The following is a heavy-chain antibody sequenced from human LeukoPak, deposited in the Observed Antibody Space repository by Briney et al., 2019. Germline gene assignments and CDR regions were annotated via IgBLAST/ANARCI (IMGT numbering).Heavy chain of an antibody. CDR3: ATGKKAGTFDY. V-gene: IGHV4-38-2*01. Sequence: SETLSLTCAVPGYSISSGYYWGWIRPPPGKGLEWIGSIYHSGSTYYNPSLKSRVTISVDTSKNQFSLKLSSVTAADTAVYYCATGKKAGTFDYWGQGTLVTVSS. J-gene: IGHJ4*02. CDR1: GYSISSGYY. CDR2: IYHSGST. D-gene: IGHD6-13*01.